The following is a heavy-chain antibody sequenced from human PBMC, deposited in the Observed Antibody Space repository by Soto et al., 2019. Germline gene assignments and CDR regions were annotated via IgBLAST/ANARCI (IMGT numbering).Heavy chain of an antibody. CDR1: GCSIPTYY. CDR3: ARTQNDGNFDY. J-gene: IGHJ4*02. CDR2: IYNSRST. V-gene: IGHV4-59*08. D-gene: IGHD1-1*01. Sequence: SGTLSLTCTVSGCSIPTYYWSLIRQPPGKGLEWIGYIYNSRSTRYNPSLQSRLTISVDTSKNQFSLTLTSVTAADTAVYYCARTQNDGNFDYWGQGILVTVSS.